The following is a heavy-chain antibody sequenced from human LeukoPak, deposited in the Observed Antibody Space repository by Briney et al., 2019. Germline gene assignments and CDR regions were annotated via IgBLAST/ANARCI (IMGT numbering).Heavy chain of an antibody. CDR3: AREDYGSGIGGSDWFDP. J-gene: IGHJ5*02. V-gene: IGHV4-34*01. CDR2: INHSGST. CDR1: GGSFSGYY. Sequence: PSETLSLTCAVYGGSFSGYYWSWIRQPPGKGLEWIGEINHSGSTNYNPSLKSRVTMSVDTSKNQFSLKLRSVTAADTAMYYCAREDYGSGIGGSDWFDPWGQGTLVTVSS. D-gene: IGHD3-10*01.